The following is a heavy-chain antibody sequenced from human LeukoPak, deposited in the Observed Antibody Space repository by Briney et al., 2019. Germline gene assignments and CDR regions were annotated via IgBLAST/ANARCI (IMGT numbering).Heavy chain of an antibody. J-gene: IGHJ3*02. Sequence: GESLRLSCVDSGFTYNNIWMSWVRQAPGKGLEWVAIINQDGTRKYSMDSMKGRFTVSRDNAKNSLYLQMNSLGAEDTAVYYCVRDPAGGAYDIWGQGTMVTVSS. CDR1: GFTYNNIW. CDR2: INQDGTRK. CDR3: VRDPAGGAYDI. D-gene: IGHD4-23*01. V-gene: IGHV3-7*01.